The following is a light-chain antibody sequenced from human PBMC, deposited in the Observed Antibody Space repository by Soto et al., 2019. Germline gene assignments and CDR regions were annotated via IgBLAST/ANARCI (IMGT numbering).Light chain of an antibody. V-gene: IGKV1-5*01. Sequence: GERVTITCRASQSINTWLAWYQQKPGKAPKLLIYDASSLESGVPSRFSGSGSGTEFTLTISSLQPDDFATYYCQQFGTFGQGTKVEIQ. J-gene: IGKJ1*01. CDR2: DAS. CDR3: QQFGT. CDR1: QSINTW.